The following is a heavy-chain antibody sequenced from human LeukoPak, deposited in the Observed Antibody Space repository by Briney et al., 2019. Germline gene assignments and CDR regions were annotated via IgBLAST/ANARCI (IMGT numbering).Heavy chain of an antibody. J-gene: IGHJ4*02. CDR3: ARVTNYYDSSGYYYY. CDR2: INPNSGGT. CDR1: GYTFTGYY. V-gene: IGHV1-2*02. D-gene: IGHD3-22*01. Sequence: ASVKVSCKASGYTFTGYYMHWVRQAPGQGLEWMGWINPNSGGTNYAQKFQGRVTMTGDTPISTAYMELSRLRSDDTAVYYCARVTNYYDSSGYYYYWGQGTLVTVSS.